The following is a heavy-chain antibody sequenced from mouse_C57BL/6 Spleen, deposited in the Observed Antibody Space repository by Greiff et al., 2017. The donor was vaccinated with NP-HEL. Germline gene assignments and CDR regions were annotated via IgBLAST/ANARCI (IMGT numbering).Heavy chain of an antibody. Sequence: QVQLQQSGAELVKPGASVKLSCKASGYTFTSYWMQWVKQRPGQGLEWIGEIDPSDSYTNYNQKFKGKATLTVDTSSSTAFMQLSSLTSEDSAVYYCARIGSSYPYYWGQGTTLTVSS. CDR3: ARIGSSYPYY. CDR1: GYTFTSYW. V-gene: IGHV1-50*01. CDR2: IDPSDSYT. D-gene: IGHD1-1*01. J-gene: IGHJ2*01.